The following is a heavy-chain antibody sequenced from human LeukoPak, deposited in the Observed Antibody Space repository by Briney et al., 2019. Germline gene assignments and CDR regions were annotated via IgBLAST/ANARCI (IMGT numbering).Heavy chain of an antibody. Sequence: GGSLRLSCAASGFMFSVYSMNWVRQAPGKGLEWVSSISNDGNWIYYADSVKGRFTISRDNAKNSLYLQMSSLRAEDTAVYYCANRFACGRTSCPSFDSWGQGTLVTVSA. J-gene: IGHJ4*02. CDR2: ISNDGNWI. D-gene: IGHD2-2*01. CDR3: ANRFACGRTSCPSFDS. V-gene: IGHV3-21*01. CDR1: GFMFSVYS.